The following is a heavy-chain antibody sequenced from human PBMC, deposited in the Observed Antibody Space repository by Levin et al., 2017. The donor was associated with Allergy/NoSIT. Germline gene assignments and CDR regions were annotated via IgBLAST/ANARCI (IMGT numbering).Heavy chain of an antibody. J-gene: IGHJ4*02. D-gene: IGHD1-26*01. V-gene: IGHV3-49*03. CDR3: ARGGPHSGSRNDF. Sequence: GGSLRLSCATSGFTFADFAINWFRLAPGKGLEWVGFIRGKTLGGAAHYAASVEGRFSISRDDSKNIAYLQMSSLKTEDTAVYYCARGGPHSGSRNDFWGQGTLVSVSS. CDR1: GFTFADFA. CDR2: IRGKTLGGAA.